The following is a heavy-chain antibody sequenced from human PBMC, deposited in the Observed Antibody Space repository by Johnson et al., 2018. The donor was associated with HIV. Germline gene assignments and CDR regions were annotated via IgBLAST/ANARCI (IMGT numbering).Heavy chain of an antibody. J-gene: IGHJ3*02. CDR3: TRGSWVRAFDI. D-gene: IGHD1-1*01. V-gene: IGHV3-33*08. CDR2: IWYAGSNK. CDR1: GLSFSSYG. Sequence: QVQLVESGGDVVRPGGSLRLSCAASGLSFSSYGMHWVRQAPGKGLEWVAVIWYAGSNKYYAHSVKGRFTISRDNSKNTLYLQMNSLRAEDTAVYYCTRGSWVRAFDIWGQGTMVTVSS.